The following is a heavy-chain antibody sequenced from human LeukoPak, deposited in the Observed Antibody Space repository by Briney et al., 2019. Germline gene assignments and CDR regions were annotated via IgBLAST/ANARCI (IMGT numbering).Heavy chain of an antibody. J-gene: IGHJ4*02. CDR3: AKVNYYDSSGYSDY. CDR1: GFTFSSYA. CDR2: ISYDGSNK. Sequence: GGSLRLSCAASGFTFSSYAMSWVRQAPGKGLEWVAVISYDGSNKYYADSVKGRFTISRDNSKNTLYLQMNSLRAEDTAVYYCAKVNYYDSSGYSDYWGQGTLVTVSS. V-gene: IGHV3-30*18. D-gene: IGHD3-22*01.